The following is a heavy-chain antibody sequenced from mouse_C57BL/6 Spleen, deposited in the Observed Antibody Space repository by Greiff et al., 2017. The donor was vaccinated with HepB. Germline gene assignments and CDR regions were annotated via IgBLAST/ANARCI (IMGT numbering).Heavy chain of an antibody. V-gene: IGHV1-61*01. J-gene: IGHJ2*01. D-gene: IGHD1-1*01. CDR1: GYTFTSYW. CDR2: IYPSDSET. Sequence: VQLQQPGAELVRPGSSVKLSCKASGYTFTSYWMDWVKQRPGQGLEWIGNIYPSDSETHYNQKFKDKATLTVDKSSSTAYMQLSSLTSEDSAVYYCAREGDSSLDYWGQGTTLTVSS. CDR3: AREGDSSLDY.